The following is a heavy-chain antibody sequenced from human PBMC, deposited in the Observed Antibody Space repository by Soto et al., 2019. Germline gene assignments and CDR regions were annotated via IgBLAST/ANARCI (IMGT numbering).Heavy chain of an antibody. CDR2: IGGSGDSR. CDR1: GFTFSSYT. V-gene: IGHV3-23*01. Sequence: VQLSQSGGGFVQPGGSLGLSCAASGFTFSSYTMSWVRQVPGKGLEWVSGIGGSGDSRYYADSVKGRFTISRDNSKNTLYLQMNSLRPEDTAVYYCSKSAVQVWFEYFDYWGQGSQVTVSS. CDR3: SKSAVQVWFEYFDY. J-gene: IGHJ4*02. D-gene: IGHD3-10*01.